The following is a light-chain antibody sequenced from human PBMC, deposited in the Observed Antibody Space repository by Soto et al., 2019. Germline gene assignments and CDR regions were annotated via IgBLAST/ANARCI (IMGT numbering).Light chain of an antibody. CDR3: QMSYSRSTSA. J-gene: IGKJ3*01. Sequence: DVQVTQSPSSLSASVGDRVSITCRASQTINKNLNWFQQKPGEAPKLLIYGASNLHSGVPSRFSGSGSGTDFTLTISRLQPEDFATYYCQMSYSRSTSAFGPGTKVDIK. CDR2: GAS. V-gene: IGKV1-39*01. CDR1: QTINKN.